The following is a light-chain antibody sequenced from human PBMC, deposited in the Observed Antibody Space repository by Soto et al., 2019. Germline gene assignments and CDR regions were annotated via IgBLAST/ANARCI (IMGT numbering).Light chain of an antibody. CDR3: HQYKNWPL. CDR1: HSVNSH. Sequence: MMMTQNHATLSVSPGERVTLSCRTSHSVNSHVAWYHQKPVQAPRLLLYGAFTRATGIPVRFSGSGFGTEFTLTISSLQSEDFAVYYCHQYKNWPLFGQGTRLEI. J-gene: IGKJ5*01. CDR2: GAF. V-gene: IGKV3-15*01.